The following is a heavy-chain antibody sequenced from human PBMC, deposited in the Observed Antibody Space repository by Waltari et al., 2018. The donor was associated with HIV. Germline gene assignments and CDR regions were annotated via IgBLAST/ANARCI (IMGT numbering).Heavy chain of an antibody. CDR1: GYNFTGYY. CDR2: INPDNGGT. CDR3: ARDICNGGSCYSYYFDY. Sequence: QVQLVQSGAEVKKPGASVKISCKAYGYNFTGYYMHWVRQAPGQGLEWMGWINPDNGGTKYAQKFQGRVTMTRDTSISTAYMELSRLRSDDTAVYYCARDICNGGSCYSYYFDYWGQGTLVTVSS. J-gene: IGHJ4*02. D-gene: IGHD2-15*01. V-gene: IGHV1-2*02.